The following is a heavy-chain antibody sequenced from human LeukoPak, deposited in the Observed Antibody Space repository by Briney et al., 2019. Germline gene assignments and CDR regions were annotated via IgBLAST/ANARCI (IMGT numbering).Heavy chain of an antibody. V-gene: IGHV3-7*03. CDR1: GFSFSNFW. CDR3: VKNDGWFHLAQ. CDR2: IKNDGSET. J-gene: IGHJ4*02. D-gene: IGHD6-19*01. Sequence: GGSLRLSCAASGFSFSNFWMHWVRQAPGKGLEWVGHIKNDGSETYYLDSLKGRFSISRDNTNNALYLQMNSLRVEDTAVYYCVKNDGWFHLAQWGQGALVTVSS.